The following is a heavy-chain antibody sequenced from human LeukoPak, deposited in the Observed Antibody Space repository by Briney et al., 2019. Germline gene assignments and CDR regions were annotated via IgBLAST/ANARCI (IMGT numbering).Heavy chain of an antibody. V-gene: IGHV1-18*01. CDR1: GYTFTSYG. D-gene: IGHD3-22*01. J-gene: IGHJ4*02. CDR3: ARVSPNYYDSSGYYCDY. Sequence: ASVKVSCKASGYTFTSYGISWVRQAPGQGLEWMGWISAYNGNTNYAQKLQGRVTMPTDTSTSTAYMELRSLRSDDTAVYYCARVSPNYYDSSGYYCDYWGQGTLVTVSS. CDR2: ISAYNGNT.